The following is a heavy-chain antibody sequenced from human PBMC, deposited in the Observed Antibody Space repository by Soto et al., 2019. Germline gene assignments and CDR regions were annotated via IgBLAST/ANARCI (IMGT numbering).Heavy chain of an antibody. Sequence: QVQLLESGGGVVQPGRSLRLSCAASGFTFSSYAMHWVRQAPGKGLEWVAVISYDGSNKYYADSVKGRFTISRDNSKNTLYLQMNSLRAEDTAVYYCARDQQRYFDYWGQGTLVTVSS. D-gene: IGHD6-25*01. CDR2: ISYDGSNK. V-gene: IGHV3-30-3*01. CDR1: GFTFSSYA. J-gene: IGHJ4*02. CDR3: ARDQQRYFDY.